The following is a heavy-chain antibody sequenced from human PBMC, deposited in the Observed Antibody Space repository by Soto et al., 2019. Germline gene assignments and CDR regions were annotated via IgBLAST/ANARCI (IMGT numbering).Heavy chain of an antibody. CDR2: INPSGGST. J-gene: IGHJ6*02. Sequence: ASVKVSCKASGYTFTSYYMHWVRQAPGQGLEWMGIINPSGGSTSYAQKFQGRVTMTRDTSTSTVYMELSSLRSEDTAVYYCAREGGYNYDFWSRYYMGGNYYYGMDVWGQGTTVTVSS. D-gene: IGHD3-3*01. CDR1: GYTFTSYY. V-gene: IGHV1-46*01. CDR3: AREGGYNYDFWSRYYMGGNYYYGMDV.